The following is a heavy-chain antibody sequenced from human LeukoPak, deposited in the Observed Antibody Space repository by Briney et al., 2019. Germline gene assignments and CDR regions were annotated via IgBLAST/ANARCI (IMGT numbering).Heavy chain of an antibody. Sequence: SETLSLTCTVSGDSISTSSSYWGWIRRPPGRGLEWVGSIYYTGNTYSNSSLKSRVTISVDMSRNQFSLRLSSVTAADTAMYFCARGRDYDTRTYWGDFYMDVWGKGTTVIVSS. V-gene: IGHV4-39*07. CDR3: ARGRDYDTRTYWGDFYMDV. D-gene: IGHD3-22*01. CDR1: GDSISTSSSY. CDR2: IYYTGNT. J-gene: IGHJ6*03.